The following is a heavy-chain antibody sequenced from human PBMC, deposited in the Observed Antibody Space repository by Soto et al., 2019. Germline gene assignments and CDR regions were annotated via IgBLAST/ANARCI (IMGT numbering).Heavy chain of an antibody. CDR2: MNPNSGNT. D-gene: IGHD3-3*01. CDR1: GNTFTSYD. V-gene: IGHV1-8*01. Sequence: QVQLVQSGAEVKKPGASVKVSCKASGNTFTSYDINWVRQATGQGLEWMGWMNPNSGNTGYAQKFQGRVTMTRNTSISTAYMEISSLGSEDTAVYYCARGGVLRFLEWLVHPNWFNPWGQGTLVTVSS. CDR3: ARGGVLRFLEWLVHPNWFNP. J-gene: IGHJ5*02.